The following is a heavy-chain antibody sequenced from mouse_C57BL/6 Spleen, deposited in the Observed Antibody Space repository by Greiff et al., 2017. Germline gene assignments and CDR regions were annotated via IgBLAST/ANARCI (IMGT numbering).Heavy chain of an antibody. D-gene: IGHD1-1*01. V-gene: IGHV1-69*01. CDR3: ARWGGSSHWYFDV. CDR1: GYTFTSYW. CDR2: IDPSDSYT. Sequence: QVQLQQPGAELVMPGASVKLSCKASGYTFTSYWMHWVKQRSGQGLEWIGEIDPSDSYTNYNQKFKGKSTLTVDKSSSTAYMQLSSLTSEDSAVYYCARWGGSSHWYFDVWGTGTTVTVSA. J-gene: IGHJ1*03.